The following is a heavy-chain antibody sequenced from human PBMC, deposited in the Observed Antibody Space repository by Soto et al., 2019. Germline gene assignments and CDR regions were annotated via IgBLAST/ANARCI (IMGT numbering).Heavy chain of an antibody. D-gene: IGHD2-2*01. J-gene: IGHJ6*02. V-gene: IGHV4-34*01. Sequence: SETLSLTCAVYGGSFSGYYWSWIRQPPGKGLEWIGEINHSGSTNYNPSLKSRVTISVDTSKNQFSLKLSSVTAADTAVYYCARGVVVPAAKTYGMDVWGQGTTVTVSS. CDR1: GGSFSGYY. CDR3: ARGVVVPAAKTYGMDV. CDR2: INHSGST.